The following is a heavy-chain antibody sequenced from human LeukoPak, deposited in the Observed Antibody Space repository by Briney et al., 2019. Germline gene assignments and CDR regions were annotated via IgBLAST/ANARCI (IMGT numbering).Heavy chain of an antibody. CDR2: ISYDGSDK. J-gene: IGHJ4*02. CDR1: GFTFSGYG. CDR3: AKARDFWSGYEELIDY. V-gene: IGHV3-30*18. Sequence: GGSLRLSCAASGFTFSGYGMNWVRQAPGKGLEWVAVISYDGSDKFYADSVRGRFTISRDSSKNTLYLQMNSLRAEDTAVYYCAKARDFWSGYEELIDYWGQGTLVTVS. D-gene: IGHD3-3*01.